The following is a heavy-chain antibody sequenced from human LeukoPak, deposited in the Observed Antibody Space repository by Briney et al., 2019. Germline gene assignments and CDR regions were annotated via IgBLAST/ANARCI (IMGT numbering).Heavy chain of an antibody. V-gene: IGHV4-59*08. CDR3: AAGESYYFDY. CDR1: GGSITSYY. D-gene: IGHD3-10*01. CDR2: IYYIGST. J-gene: IGHJ4*02. Sequence: SETLSLTCTVSGGSITSYYWSWIRQPPGKGLEWIAYIYYIGSTNYNPSLKSRVTISVDTSKNQFSLKLSSVTAADTAVYYCAAGESYYFDYWGQGTLVTVSS.